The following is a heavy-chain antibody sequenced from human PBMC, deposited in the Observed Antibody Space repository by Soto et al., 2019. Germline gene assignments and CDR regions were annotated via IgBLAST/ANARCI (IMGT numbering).Heavy chain of an antibody. Sequence: PSETLSVTCTVSGCSISSSSYYWGWIRQPPGKGLEWIGSIYYSGSTYYNPSLKSRVTISVDTSKNQFSLKLSSVTAADTAVYYCARHRNYYGSGSFPVYFDYWGQGTLVPVSS. V-gene: IGHV4-39*01. D-gene: IGHD3-10*01. CDR2: IYYSGST. CDR1: GCSISSSSYY. J-gene: IGHJ4*02. CDR3: ARHRNYYGSGSFPVYFDY.